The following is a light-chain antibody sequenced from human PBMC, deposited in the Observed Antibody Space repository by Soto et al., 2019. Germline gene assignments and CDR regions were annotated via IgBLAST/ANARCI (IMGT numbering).Light chain of an antibody. CDR1: SSDVCGDDY. CDR2: DVT. V-gene: IGLV2-14*03. J-gene: IGLJ2*01. CDR3: SSYSTSTTLVV. Sequence: QSVLTQPASVSGSPGQSITISCTGTSSDVCGDDYVSWYQQHPDKAPKLMIYDVTNRPSGVSNRFSGSKSGNTASLTISGLQAEDEADYYCSSYSTSTTLVVFGGGTKLTVL.